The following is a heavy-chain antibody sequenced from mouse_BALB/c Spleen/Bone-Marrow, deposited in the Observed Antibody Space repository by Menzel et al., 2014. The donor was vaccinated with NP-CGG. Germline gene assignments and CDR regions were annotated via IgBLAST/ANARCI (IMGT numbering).Heavy chain of an antibody. CDR2: INPDSSTI. CDR3: ARPGDYDAMDY. CDR1: RFDFSRYW. V-gene: IGHV4-1*02. J-gene: IGHJ4*01. Sequence: EAQLVESGGGLVQPGGSLKLSCAASRFDFSRYWMSWVRQAPGKGLEWIGEINPDSSTINYTPSLKDKFIISRDNAKNTLYLQMSKVRSEDTALYYCARPGDYDAMDYWGQGTSATASS.